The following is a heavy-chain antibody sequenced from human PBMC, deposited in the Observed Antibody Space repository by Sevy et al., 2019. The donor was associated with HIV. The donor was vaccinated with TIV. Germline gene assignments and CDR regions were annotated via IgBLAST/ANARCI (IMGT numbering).Heavy chain of an antibody. V-gene: IGHV3-30*18. CDR1: GFTFSSYG. CDR2: ISYDGSNK. CDR3: AKDPGGQWLVDAEYYFDY. Sequence: GGSLRLSCAASGFTFSSYGMHWVRQAPGKGLEWVAVISYDGSNKYYADSVKGRFTISRDNSKNTLYLQMNSLRAEDTAVYYCAKDPGGQWLVDAEYYFDYWGQGTLVTVSS. D-gene: IGHD6-19*01. J-gene: IGHJ4*02.